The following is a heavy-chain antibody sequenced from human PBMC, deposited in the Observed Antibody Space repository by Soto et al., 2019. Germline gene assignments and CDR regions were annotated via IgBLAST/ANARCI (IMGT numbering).Heavy chain of an antibody. CDR1: GYTFSSSS. Sequence: QVQLVQSGVEVKKPGASVKVSCKASGYTFSSSSISWVRQAPGQGLEWMGWINVYNGDTIYVQKFQGSVTMTTDTSTSTAYMELTSLTSDDTAIYYCTRDIGGGEEVWGQGTTVTVSS. CDR2: INVYNGDT. D-gene: IGHD3-16*01. J-gene: IGHJ6*02. CDR3: TRDIGGGEEV. V-gene: IGHV1-18*01.